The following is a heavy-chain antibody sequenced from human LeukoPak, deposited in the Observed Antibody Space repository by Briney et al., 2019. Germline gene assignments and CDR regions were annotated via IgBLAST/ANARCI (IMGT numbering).Heavy chain of an antibody. CDR2: ISSSSYI. J-gene: IGHJ3*02. D-gene: IGHD4-17*01. V-gene: IGHV3-21*01. Sequence: KAGGSLRLSCAASGFTFSSYSMNWVRQAPGKGLEWVSSISSSSYIYYADSVKGRFTISRDNAKNSLYLQMNSLRAEDTAVYYCARPGDYGDYLDDAFDIWAKGQWSPSLQ. CDR1: GFTFSSYS. CDR3: ARPGDYGDYLDDAFDI.